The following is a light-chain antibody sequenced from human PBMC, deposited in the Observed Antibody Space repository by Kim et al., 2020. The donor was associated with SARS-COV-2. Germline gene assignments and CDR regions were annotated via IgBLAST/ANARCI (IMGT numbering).Light chain of an antibody. V-gene: IGKV1-39*01. J-gene: IGKJ4*02. CDR3: QQSYSFPRT. Sequence: DIQMTQSPSSLSASVGDRVTITCRASQSISSYLAWYQQKPGKAPKLLMYAASTFQGGVPSRFSGSGSGTDFTLTISSLQPEDFATYYCQQSYSFPRTFGEGTKVDIK. CDR2: AAS. CDR1: QSISSY.